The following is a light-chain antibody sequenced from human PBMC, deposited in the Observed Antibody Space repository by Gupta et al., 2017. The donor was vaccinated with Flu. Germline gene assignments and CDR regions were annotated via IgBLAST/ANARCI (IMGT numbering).Light chain of an antibody. CDR1: VLAKKY. V-gene: IGLV3-27*01. CDR2: KDS. Sequence: SSELTQPSSVSVSPGHTARLTCSGDVLAKKYARWFQKKPGQAPVMVIYKDSERPSGIPERFSGSSSGTTVTLTISGAQVEDEADYYCYSAADNNWVFGGGTKLTVL. J-gene: IGLJ3*02. CDR3: YSAADNNWV.